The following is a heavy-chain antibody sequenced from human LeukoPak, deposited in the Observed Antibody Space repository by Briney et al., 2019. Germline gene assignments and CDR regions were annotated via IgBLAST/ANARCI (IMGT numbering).Heavy chain of an antibody. CDR3: ARDVEDRKNWYFDL. J-gene: IGHJ2*01. V-gene: IGHV3-11*04. CDR1: GFTFSDYY. Sequence: KPGGSLRLSCAASGFTFSDYYMSWIRQAPGKGLEWVSYISSSGSTIYYADSVKGRFTISRDNSKNTLYLQMNSLRAEDTAVYYCARDVEDRKNWYFDLWGRGTLVTVSS. CDR2: ISSSGSTI. D-gene: IGHD1-14*01.